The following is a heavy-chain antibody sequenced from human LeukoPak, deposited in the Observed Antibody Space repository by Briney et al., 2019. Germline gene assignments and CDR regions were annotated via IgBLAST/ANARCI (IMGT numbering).Heavy chain of an antibody. CDR2: IYHSGST. CDR3: ARNRSLTTTPGFDH. J-gene: IGHJ4*02. CDR1: GYSIRSGDY. D-gene: IGHD4-11*01. V-gene: IGHV4-38-2*01. Sequence: SETLSLTCAVSGYSIRSGDYWGWIRQSPGKGLEWIGSIYHSGSTHYNPSLKSRVTISADTSKNQFSLMLSSVTAADTAAYYCARNRSLTTTPGFDHWGQGTLVTVSS.